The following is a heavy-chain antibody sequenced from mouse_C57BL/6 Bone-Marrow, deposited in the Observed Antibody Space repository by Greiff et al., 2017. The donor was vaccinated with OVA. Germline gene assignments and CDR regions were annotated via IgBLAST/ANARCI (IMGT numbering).Heavy chain of an antibody. CDR2: ISSSGIT. V-gene: IGHV3-1*01. Sequence: EVHLVESGPGMVKPSQSLSLTCTVTGYSITSGYDWHWIRHFPGNKLEWMGYISSSGITNYNPSLQSRISITHDTSKNHFFLKLNSVTTEDTATYYCAREAGGNWYFDVWGTGTTVTVSS. D-gene: IGHD6-1*01. J-gene: IGHJ1*03. CDR1: GYSITSGYD. CDR3: AREAGGNWYFDV.